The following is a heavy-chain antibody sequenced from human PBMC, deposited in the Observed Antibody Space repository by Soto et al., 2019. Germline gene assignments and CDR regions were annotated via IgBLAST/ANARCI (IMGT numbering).Heavy chain of an antibody. CDR1: GFTFDDYA. Sequence: GGSLRLSCAASGFTFDDYAMHWVRQAPGKGLEWVSGISWNSGSIGYADSVKGRFTISRDNAKNSLYLQMNSLRAEDTALYYCAKDMRFNYDFWSGSLDYWGQGTLVTVSS. CDR2: ISWNSGSI. J-gene: IGHJ4*02. CDR3: AKDMRFNYDFWSGSLDY. V-gene: IGHV3-9*01. D-gene: IGHD3-3*01.